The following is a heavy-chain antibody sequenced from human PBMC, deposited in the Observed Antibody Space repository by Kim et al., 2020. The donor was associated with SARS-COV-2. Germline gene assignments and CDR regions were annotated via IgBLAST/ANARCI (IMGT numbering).Heavy chain of an antibody. CDR2: IDPPSGSS. J-gene: IGHJ4*02. Sequence: ASVKVSCKASGYTFDSYFMHWVRQAPGQGLEWMGSIDPPSGSSSYAPKFQGRITMTRDTSKSTVYMELSSLRSDDTAVYYCARVGLTGAPFDFWGQGTVLTVSS. CDR1: GYTFDSYF. CDR3: ARVGLTGAPFDF. V-gene: IGHV1-46*02. D-gene: IGHD3-9*01.